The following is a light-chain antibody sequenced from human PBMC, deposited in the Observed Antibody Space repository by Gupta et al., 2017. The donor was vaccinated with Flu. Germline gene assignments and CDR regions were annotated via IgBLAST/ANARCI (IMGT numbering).Light chain of an antibody. CDR2: GAS. CDR1: QSLGRTS. Sequence: ATLFCRASQSLGRTSLAWYRQIPGQGPILLIYGASRRATGIPDRFSGSGSGTDFTLTISRLEPEDSAVYYCQQYGASPPRYTFGQGTKLEIK. CDR3: QQYGASPPRYT. V-gene: IGKV3-20*01. J-gene: IGKJ2*01.